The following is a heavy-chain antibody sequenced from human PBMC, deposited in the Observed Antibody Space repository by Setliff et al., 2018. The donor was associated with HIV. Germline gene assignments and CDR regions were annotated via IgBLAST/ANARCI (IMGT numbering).Heavy chain of an antibody. CDR3: AMNPRIAVAGTDYYYYMDV. D-gene: IGHD6-19*01. CDR2: INPSGGNT. V-gene: IGHV1-46*01. Sequence: ASVKVSCKASGYTFTSYYMHWVRQAPGQGLEWMGIINPSGGNTSYAQKFPGRVTMTRDTSTITVYMELRSLRSEETAVYYCAMNPRIAVAGTDYYYYMDVWGKGTTVTVSS. J-gene: IGHJ6*03. CDR1: GYTFTSYY.